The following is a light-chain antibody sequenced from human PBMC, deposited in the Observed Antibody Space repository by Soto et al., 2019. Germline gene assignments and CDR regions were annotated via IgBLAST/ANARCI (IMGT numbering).Light chain of an antibody. CDR3: QQYGSSPLT. Sequence: EIVLTQSPGTLSLSPGERATLSCRASQSVSSTYLGWYQQRPGQAPRLLIYGTSSRATGIPDRFSGSGSGTDFTLTISRLEPEDFAVYYCQQYGSSPLTFGGGPRWRSN. J-gene: IGKJ4*01. CDR1: QSVSSTY. V-gene: IGKV3-20*01. CDR2: GTS.